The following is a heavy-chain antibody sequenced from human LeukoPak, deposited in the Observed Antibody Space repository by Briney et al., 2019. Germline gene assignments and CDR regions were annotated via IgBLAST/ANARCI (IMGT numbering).Heavy chain of an antibody. D-gene: IGHD1-7*01. J-gene: IGHJ3*01. V-gene: IGHV5-51*01. CDR3: ASSGAGTAPGTFNV. CDR1: GYTFTNYW. CDR2: IYPGDSDT. Sequence: GESLKISCKGSGYTFTNYWIGWVRQMPGKGLEWMGLIYPGDSDTRYSPSFQDHVTISADKSISTAYLQWSSLRASDAAMYYCASSGAGTAPGTFNVWGQGTLVTVPS.